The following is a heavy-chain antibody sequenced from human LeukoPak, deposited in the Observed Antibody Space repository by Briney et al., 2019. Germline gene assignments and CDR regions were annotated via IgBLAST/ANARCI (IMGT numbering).Heavy chain of an antibody. CDR2: INPNSGGT. CDR3: ARVGSGSYYDYYYGMDV. V-gene: IGHV1-2*02. CDR1: GYTFTGYY. J-gene: IGHJ6*02. Sequence: ASVKVSCKASGYTFTGYYMHWVRQAPRQGLEWMGWINPNSGGTNYAQKFQGRVTMTRDTSTSTAYMELSRLRSDDTAVYYCARVGSGSYYDYYYGMDVWGQGTTVTVSS. D-gene: IGHD1-26*01.